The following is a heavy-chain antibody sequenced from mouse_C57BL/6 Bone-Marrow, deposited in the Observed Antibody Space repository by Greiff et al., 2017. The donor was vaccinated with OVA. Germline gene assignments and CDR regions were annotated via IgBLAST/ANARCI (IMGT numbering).Heavy chain of an antibody. CDR1: GYTFTSYG. D-gene: IGHD2-1*01. J-gene: IGHJ4*01. CDR3: ARFGNLYYAMDY. Sequence: QVQLQQSGAELARPGASVKLSCKASGYTFTSYGISWVKQRTGQGLEWIGEIYPRSGNTYYNEKFKGKATLTADKSSSTAYMELRSLTSEDSAVYFCARFGNLYYAMDYWGQGTSVTVSS. CDR2: IYPRSGNT. V-gene: IGHV1-81*01.